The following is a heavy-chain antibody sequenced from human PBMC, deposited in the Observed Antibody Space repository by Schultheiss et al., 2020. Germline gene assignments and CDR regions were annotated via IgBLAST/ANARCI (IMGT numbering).Heavy chain of an antibody. Sequence: GESLKISCAASGFTFSSYSMNWVRQAPGKGLEWVSSISSSSSYIYYADSVKGRFTISRDNAKNSLYLQMNSLRAEDTAVYYCARDYGPMVRGPWGAFDIWGQGTMVTVSS. J-gene: IGHJ3*02. CDR2: ISSSSSYI. V-gene: IGHV3-21*01. CDR1: GFTFSSYS. D-gene: IGHD3-10*01. CDR3: ARDYGPMVRGPWGAFDI.